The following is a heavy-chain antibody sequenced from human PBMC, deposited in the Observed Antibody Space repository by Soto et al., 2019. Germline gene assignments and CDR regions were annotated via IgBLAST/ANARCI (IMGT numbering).Heavy chain of an antibody. J-gene: IGHJ5*02. CDR1: GYTFTSYY. D-gene: IGHD3-22*01. V-gene: IGHV1-46*03. Sequence: ASVKVSCEASGYTFTSYYMHWVRQAPGQGLEWMGIINPSGGSTSYAQKFQGRVTMTRDTSTSTVYMELSSLRSEDTAVYYCARDWDYYDSSGGKRFDPWGQGTLVTVSS. CDR3: ARDWDYYDSSGGKRFDP. CDR2: INPSGGST.